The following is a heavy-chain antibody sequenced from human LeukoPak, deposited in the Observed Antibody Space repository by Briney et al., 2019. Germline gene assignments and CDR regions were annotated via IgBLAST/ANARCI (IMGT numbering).Heavy chain of an antibody. CDR1: GYTFTAYH. V-gene: IGHV1-2*06. CDR2: INPNSGDT. CDR3: ARDYCSSTSCLFDY. J-gene: IGHJ4*02. Sequence: ASVKVSCKASGYTFTAYHMHWVRQAPGQGLEWMGRINPNSGDTNYAQKFQGRVTMTRDTSISTAYMELSRLRSDDTAVYYCARDYCSSTSCLFDYWGQGTLVCVSS. D-gene: IGHD2-2*01.